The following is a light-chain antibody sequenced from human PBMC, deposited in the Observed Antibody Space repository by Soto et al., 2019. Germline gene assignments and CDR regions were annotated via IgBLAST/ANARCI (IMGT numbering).Light chain of an antibody. V-gene: IGLV1-44*01. CDR3: AAWDASLNGVI. Sequence: QTVVTQPPSASGTPGQRVTISCSGSSSNIGTYTVNWYQQLPGTAPKLLLYSNNQRPSGFTDRFSGCKSGTSASLAISGLQSEDEADYYCAAWDASLNGVIFGGGTKLTVL. CDR2: SNN. J-gene: IGLJ2*01. CDR1: SSNIGTYT.